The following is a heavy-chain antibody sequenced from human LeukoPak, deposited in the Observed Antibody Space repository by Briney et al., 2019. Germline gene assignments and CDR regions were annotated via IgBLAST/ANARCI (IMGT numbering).Heavy chain of an antibody. V-gene: IGHV4-59*12. D-gene: IGHD3-10*01. CDR3: VRVGDWSYLVY. CDR2: ISYTVTS. J-gene: IGHJ4*02. Sequence: PSETLSLTCPVSGGSISTYYWSWVRQPPGKGLEWIGNISYTVTSNYTPSLKGRVTISVDTSKNQFSLKVSSVTAADAAVYYCVRVGDWSYLVYWGQGTLVTVSS. CDR1: GGSISTYY.